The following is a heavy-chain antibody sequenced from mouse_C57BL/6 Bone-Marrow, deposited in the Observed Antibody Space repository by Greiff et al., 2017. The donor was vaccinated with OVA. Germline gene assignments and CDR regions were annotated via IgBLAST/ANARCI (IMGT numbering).Heavy chain of an antibody. CDR3: ARSERLRDYFDY. D-gene: IGHD2-2*01. J-gene: IGHJ2*01. CDR1: GYTFTDYY. Sequence: QVQLQQSGAELVRPGASVKLSCKASGYTFTDYYIRWVKQRPGQGLEWIARIYPGSGTLYYNEKFKGKATLTAEKSSSTAYMQLSSLTSDDSAVYFGARSERLRDYFDYWGQGTTLTVSS. V-gene: IGHV1-76*01. CDR2: IYPGSGTL.